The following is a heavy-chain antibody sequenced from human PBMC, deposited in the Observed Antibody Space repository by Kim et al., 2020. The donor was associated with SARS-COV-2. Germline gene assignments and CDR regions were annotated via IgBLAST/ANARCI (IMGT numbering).Heavy chain of an antibody. D-gene: IGHD3-10*01. J-gene: IGHJ4*02. V-gene: IGHV3-7*01. CDR2: IKQDGSEK. Sequence: GGSLRLSCAASGFTFSSYWMSWVRQAPGKGLEWVANIKQDGSEKYYVDSVKGRFTISRDNAKNSLYLQMNSLRAEDTAVYYCARGAWFGELFPLPNFDYWGQGTLVTVSS. CDR3: ARGAWFGELFPLPNFDY. CDR1: GFTFSSYW.